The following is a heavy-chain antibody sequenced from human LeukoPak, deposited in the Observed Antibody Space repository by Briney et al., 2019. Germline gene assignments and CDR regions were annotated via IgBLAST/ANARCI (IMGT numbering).Heavy chain of an antibody. CDR2: ISWNSGSI. Sequence: GRSLRLSCAASGFTFDDYAMHWVRQAPGKGLEWVSGISWNSGSIGYADSVKGRFTISRDNSKDTLYLQMNSLRAEDTAVYYCAKVGISSGYNYWGQGTLVTVSS. V-gene: IGHV3-9*01. CDR3: AKVGISSGYNY. D-gene: IGHD6-19*01. CDR1: GFTFDDYA. J-gene: IGHJ4*02.